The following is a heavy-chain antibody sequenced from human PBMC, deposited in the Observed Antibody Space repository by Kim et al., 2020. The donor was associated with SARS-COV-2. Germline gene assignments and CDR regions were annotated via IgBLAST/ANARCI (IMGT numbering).Heavy chain of an antibody. V-gene: IGHV3-30*02. D-gene: IGHD3-22*01. CDR3: AKDDDYYDSSGQFDY. Sequence: DSVKGRFTISRDNSKNTLYLQMNSLRAEDTAVYYCAKDDDYYDSSGQFDYWGQGTLVTVSS. J-gene: IGHJ4*02.